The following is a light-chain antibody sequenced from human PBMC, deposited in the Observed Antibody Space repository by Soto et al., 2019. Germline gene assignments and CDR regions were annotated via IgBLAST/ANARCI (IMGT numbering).Light chain of an antibody. CDR2: DAS. CDR1: QSISSW. J-gene: IGKJ1*01. Sequence: DSQTTQSPATLTAYVGDRVTITCRASQSISSWLAWYQQKPGKAPKLLIYDASRLESGVPSRFSGSGSGTEFTLTISSLQPDDFATYYCQQYNSYPWTFGQGTKVDIK. V-gene: IGKV1-5*01. CDR3: QQYNSYPWT.